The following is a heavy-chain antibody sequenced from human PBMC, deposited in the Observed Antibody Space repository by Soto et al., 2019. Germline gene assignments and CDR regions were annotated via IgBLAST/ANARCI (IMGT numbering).Heavy chain of an antibody. CDR3: ARAQEVVVVPAAPIDY. CDR1: GYTFSNYY. Sequence: QVQLVQSGAEVKKPGASVKVSCKTSGYTFSNYYINWVRQAPGQGLEWMGRINPSGGGTTYAQKFQGRVTMTSVTSTSTVYMDLSSLRSEDTAVYYCARAQEVVVVPAAPIDYWGQGTLVTVSS. CDR2: INPSGGGT. V-gene: IGHV1-46*01. J-gene: IGHJ4*02. D-gene: IGHD2-2*01.